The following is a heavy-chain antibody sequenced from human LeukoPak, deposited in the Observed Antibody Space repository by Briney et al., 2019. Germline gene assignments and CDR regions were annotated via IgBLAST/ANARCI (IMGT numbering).Heavy chain of an antibody. J-gene: IGHJ4*02. CDR2: ISSSSSTI. CDR3: ARGPSSHIDY. V-gene: IGHV3-48*04. CDR1: GFTFGSYS. Sequence: GGSLRLSCAASGFTFGSYSMNWVRQAPGKGLEWVSYISSSSSTIYYADSVKGRFTISRDNAKNSLYLQMNSLRAEDTAVYYCARGPSSHIDYWGQGTLVTVS.